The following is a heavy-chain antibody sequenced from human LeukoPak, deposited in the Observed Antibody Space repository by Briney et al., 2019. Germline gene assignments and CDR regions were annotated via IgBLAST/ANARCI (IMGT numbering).Heavy chain of an antibody. CDR1: GFTFSSYV. D-gene: IGHD6-19*01. J-gene: IGHJ4*02. V-gene: IGHV3-64D*06. Sequence: GGSLRLSCSASGFTFSSYVMHWVRQAPGKGLEYVSAIGNNGGSTYYADSVKGRFIISRDNSRNTLYLQMSSLRVEDTAVYYCVKPGRLSSGPDYWGQGTLVTVSS. CDR2: IGNNGGST. CDR3: VKPGRLSSGPDY.